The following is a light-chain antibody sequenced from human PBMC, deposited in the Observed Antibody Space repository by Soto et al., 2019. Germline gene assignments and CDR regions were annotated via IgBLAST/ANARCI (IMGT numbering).Light chain of an antibody. V-gene: IGKV1-5*01. CDR3: QQYNSYPIT. CDR1: QSISSW. Sequence: DIQMTQSPSTLSASVGDRVTITCRASQSISSWLAWYQQKPGKAPKLLIYDASILESGVPSRFSGSGSVTEFTLTISSLQPDDFATYYCQQYNSYPITFGQGTRLEI. CDR2: DAS. J-gene: IGKJ5*01.